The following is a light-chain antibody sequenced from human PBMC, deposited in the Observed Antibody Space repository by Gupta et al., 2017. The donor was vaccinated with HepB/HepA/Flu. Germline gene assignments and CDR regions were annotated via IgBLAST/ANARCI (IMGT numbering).Light chain of an antibody. CDR2: GAS. CDR1: QSINSY. Sequence: DNKMTQSPSSLSASVGDSVTITCRASQSINSYVNWYQQKPGKAPKLLILGASTLHVGVPSRCSGRGSGTDFTPTISNLEPDDVATYCCQHPCCLPHTFGQGTQVEIK. V-gene: IGKV1-39*01. J-gene: IGKJ4*01. CDR3: QHPCCLPHT.